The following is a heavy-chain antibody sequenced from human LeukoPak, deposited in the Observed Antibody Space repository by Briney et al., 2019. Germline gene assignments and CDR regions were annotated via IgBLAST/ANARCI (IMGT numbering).Heavy chain of an antibody. Sequence: SETLSLTCTVSGGSISSGGYYWSWIRQRPGKGLEWIGYIYYSGSTYYNPSLKSRVTISVDTSKNQFSLKLSSVTAADTAVYYCARGCSSTSCHYYYGMDVWGKGTTVTVSS. J-gene: IGHJ6*04. V-gene: IGHV4-31*03. CDR1: GGSISSGGYY. CDR3: ARGCSSTSCHYYYGMDV. D-gene: IGHD2-2*01. CDR2: IYYSGST.